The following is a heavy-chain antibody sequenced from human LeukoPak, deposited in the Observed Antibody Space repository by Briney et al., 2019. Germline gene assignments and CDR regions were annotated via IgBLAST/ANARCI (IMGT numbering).Heavy chain of an antibody. D-gene: IGHD5-24*01. CDR1: GGSFSGYY. Sequence: SETLSLTCAVYGGSFSGYYWSWIRQPPGKGLEWIGEINHSGGTNYNPSLKRRVTISVDTSKTPFSLKLSSVPAADTAVYYCASGPPQLLQSRPLNYFDYWGQGTLVTVSS. CDR2: INHSGGT. V-gene: IGHV4-34*01. J-gene: IGHJ4*02. CDR3: ASGPPQLLQSRPLNYFDY.